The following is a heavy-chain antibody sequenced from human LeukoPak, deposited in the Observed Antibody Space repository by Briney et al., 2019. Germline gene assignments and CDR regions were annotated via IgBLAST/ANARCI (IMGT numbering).Heavy chain of an antibody. CDR3: ARDQFGTRLD. V-gene: IGHV3-48*03. Sequence: GGSLRLSCAASRFTFSSYEMDWVRQAPGKGLEWVSYISTSGSTIPYADSVKGRFTISRDNAKNSLYLQMNSLRVEDTAVYYCARDQFGTRLDWGQGTLVTVSS. D-gene: IGHD1-1*01. J-gene: IGHJ4*02. CDR1: RFTFSSYE. CDR2: ISTSGSTI.